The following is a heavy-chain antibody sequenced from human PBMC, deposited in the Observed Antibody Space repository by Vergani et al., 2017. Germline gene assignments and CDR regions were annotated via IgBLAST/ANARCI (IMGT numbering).Heavy chain of an antibody. CDR3: ARLQANDDGSGSLDYLDY. CDR1: GGSIRSSSYY. Sequence: QLHLQESGPGLVKPSETLSLTCTVSGGSIRSSSYYWGWIRQPPGKGLEWVGTIYYSGSAYYNPSLKTRVTISVDTSKNQFSLKLSSVTAADTAVYYCARLQANDDGSGSLDYLDYWGQGTPVTVSS. J-gene: IGHJ4*02. CDR2: IYYSGSA. V-gene: IGHV4-39*01. D-gene: IGHD3-10*01.